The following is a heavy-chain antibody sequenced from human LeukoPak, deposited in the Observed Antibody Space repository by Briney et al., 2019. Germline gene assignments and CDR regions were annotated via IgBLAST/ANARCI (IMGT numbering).Heavy chain of an antibody. CDR1: GFSFSITW. V-gene: IGHV3-74*03. CDR3: ARATLLIAVAGNYFDY. CDR2: ITSDGTSI. J-gene: IGHJ4*02. Sequence: PGGSVRLSCAASGFSFSITWMHWVRQVPGQGLVWVARITSDGTSISYAESVKGRFTISRDNAKNTLYLQMNSLRVDDTAVYYCARATLLIAVAGNYFDYWGQGTLVTVSS. D-gene: IGHD6-19*01.